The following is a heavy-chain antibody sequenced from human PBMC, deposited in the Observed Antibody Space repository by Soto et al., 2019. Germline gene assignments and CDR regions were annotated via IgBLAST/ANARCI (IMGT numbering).Heavy chain of an antibody. CDR1: GGSISSYY. V-gene: IGHV4-59*01. CDR2: IYYSGST. CDR3: AREQGDTAMVDY. Sequence: PSETLSLTCTVSGGSISSYYWSWIRQPPGKGLEWIGYIYYSGSTNYNPSLKSRVTISVDTSKNQFSLKLSSVTAADTAVYYCAREQGDTAMVDYWGQGTLVTVSS. J-gene: IGHJ4*02. D-gene: IGHD5-18*01.